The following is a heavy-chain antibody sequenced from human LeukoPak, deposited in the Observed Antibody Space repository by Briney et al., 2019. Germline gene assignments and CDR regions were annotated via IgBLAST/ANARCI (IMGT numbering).Heavy chain of an antibody. J-gene: IGHJ5*02. Sequence: SETLSLTCSVSGGSVSGSTYYWGWIRQPPGKGLEWIGSMYHGGSTYYNPSLKSRVTISVDTSKNQFSLKLSSVTAADTAVYYCAREGYYDILTGSDQAWGQGTLVTVSS. D-gene: IGHD3-9*01. V-gene: IGHV4-39*07. CDR3: AREGYYDILTGSDQA. CDR2: MYHGGST. CDR1: GGSVSGSTYY.